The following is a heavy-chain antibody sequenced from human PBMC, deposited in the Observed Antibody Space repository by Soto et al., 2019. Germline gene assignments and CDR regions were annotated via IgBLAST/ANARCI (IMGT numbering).Heavy chain of an antibody. Sequence: SETLSLTCAVYGGSFSGYYWSWIRQPPGKGLEWIGEINHSGSTNYNPSLKSRVTISVDTSKNQFSLKLSSVTAADTAVYYCARGRRAFYGSGSYYNRGYNWFDPWGHGTLVTVSS. J-gene: IGHJ5*02. CDR3: ARGRRAFYGSGSYYNRGYNWFDP. D-gene: IGHD3-10*01. CDR2: INHSGST. CDR1: GGSFSGYY. V-gene: IGHV4-34*01.